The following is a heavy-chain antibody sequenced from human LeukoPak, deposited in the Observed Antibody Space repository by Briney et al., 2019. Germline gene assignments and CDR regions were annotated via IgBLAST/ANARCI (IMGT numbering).Heavy chain of an antibody. J-gene: IGHJ4*02. CDR1: GFTFSSYA. D-gene: IGHD6-6*01. V-gene: IGHV3-23*01. CDR2: ISGSGGST. Sequence: TGGSLRLSCAASGFTFSSYAMSWVRQAPGKGLEWVSAISGSGGSTYYADSVKGRFTISRDNSKNTLYLQMNSLRAEGTAVYYCAKGREYSSSSDFDYWGQGTLVTVSS. CDR3: AKGREYSSSSDFDY.